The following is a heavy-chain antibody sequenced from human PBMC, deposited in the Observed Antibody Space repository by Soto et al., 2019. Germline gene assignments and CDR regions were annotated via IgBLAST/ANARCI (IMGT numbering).Heavy chain of an antibody. CDR2: ISHDGNNR. J-gene: IGHJ6*02. Sequence: QVHLVESGGGVVQPGGSLRVSCAASGYSFGAYGIHWVRQAPGKGLEWVAFISHDGNNRYYGDSMEGRFTISRDSSKSTVYLQMTSMRAEDTAVYYCAKDLSPVVPEPYGMDVWGQGTTVTVSS. CDR3: AKDLSPVVPEPYGMDV. D-gene: IGHD2-2*01. V-gene: IGHV3-30*18. CDR1: GYSFGAYG.